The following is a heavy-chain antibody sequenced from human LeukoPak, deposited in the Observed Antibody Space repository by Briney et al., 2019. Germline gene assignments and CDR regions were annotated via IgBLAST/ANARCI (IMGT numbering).Heavy chain of an antibody. V-gene: IGHV1-46*01. D-gene: IGHD2-2*02. J-gene: IGHJ4*02. Sequence: ASVKVSCKASGYTFTSYYMHWVRQAPGQGLEWMGIINPSGGSTSYAQKFQGRVTMTRDMSTSTVYMELSSLRSEDTAVYYCVIPAAIDYYFDYWGQGTLVTVSS. CDR2: INPSGGST. CDR1: GYTFTSYY. CDR3: VIPAAIDYYFDY.